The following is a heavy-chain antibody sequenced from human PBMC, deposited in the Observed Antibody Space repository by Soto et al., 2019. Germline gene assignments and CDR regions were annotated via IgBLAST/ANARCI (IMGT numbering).Heavy chain of an antibody. V-gene: IGHV4-4*07. CDR3: ARDLSSSGGFDF. J-gene: IGHJ4*02. Sequence: QVQLQESGPGLVKPSETLSLSCTVSGGSMSGNFWSWIRQPAGSGLEWIGRLHTSGSANYNASLKSRVTRAVDTSKNQFSLRLSSVTAADTAVYFCARDLSSSGGFDFWGQGTLVTVSS. D-gene: IGHD6-6*01. CDR2: LHTSGSA. CDR1: GGSMSGNF.